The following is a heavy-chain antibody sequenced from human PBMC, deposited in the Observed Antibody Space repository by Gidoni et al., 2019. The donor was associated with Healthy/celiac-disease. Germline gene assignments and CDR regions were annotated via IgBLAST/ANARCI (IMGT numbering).Heavy chain of an antibody. D-gene: IGHD2-21*01. CDR3: ARIIVPYGMDV. CDR2: IYSGGST. Sequence: EVQLVESGGGLVQPGGSLRLSCAASGFTVSSNYMRWVRQAPGKGLEWVSVIYSGGSTYYADSVKGRFTISRDNSKNTLYLQMNSLRAEDTAVYYCARIIVPYGMDVWGQGTTVTVSS. CDR1: GFTVSSNY. V-gene: IGHV3-66*01. J-gene: IGHJ6*02.